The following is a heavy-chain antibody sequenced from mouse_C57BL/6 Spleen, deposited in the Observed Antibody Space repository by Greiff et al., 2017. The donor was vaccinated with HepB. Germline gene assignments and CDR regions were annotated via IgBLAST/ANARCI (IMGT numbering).Heavy chain of an antibody. Sequence: VQLQQPGAELVMPGASVKLSCKASGYTFTSYWMHWVKQRPGQGLEWIGEIDPSDSYTNYNQKFKGKSTLTVDKSSSTAYMQLSSLTSEDSAVYYCARSGTMIHFDYWGQGTTLTVSS. J-gene: IGHJ2*01. V-gene: IGHV1-69*01. CDR3: ARSGTMIHFDY. CDR2: IDPSDSYT. CDR1: GYTFTSYW. D-gene: IGHD2-4*01.